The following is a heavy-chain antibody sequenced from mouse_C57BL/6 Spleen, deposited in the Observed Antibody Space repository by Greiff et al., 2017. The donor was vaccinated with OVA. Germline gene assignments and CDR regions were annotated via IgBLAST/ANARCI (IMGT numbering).Heavy chain of an antibody. CDR3: ARRDDYDDGNFDY. Sequence: VQLQQSGAELVRPGASVKLSCKASGYTFTDYYINWVKQRPGQGLEWIARIYPGSGNTYYNEKFKGKATLTAEKSSSTAYMQLSSLTSEDSAVYFCARRDDYDDGNFDYWGQGTTLTVSS. CDR2: IYPGSGNT. D-gene: IGHD2-4*01. CDR1: GYTFTDYY. V-gene: IGHV1-76*01. J-gene: IGHJ2*01.